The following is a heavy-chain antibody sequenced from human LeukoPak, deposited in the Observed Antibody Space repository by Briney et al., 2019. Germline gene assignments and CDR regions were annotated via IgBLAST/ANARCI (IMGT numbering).Heavy chain of an antibody. CDR3: ARDIYGGHDY. V-gene: IGHV3-7*04. D-gene: IGHD2-21*01. J-gene: IGHJ4*02. CDR2: INQDGSEK. Sequence: PGGSLRLSCAASGFTFSSYTMSWVRQAPGKGLEWVANINQDGSEKSYVDSVEGRFTISRDNAKKSLYLHVNSLRAEDTAVYYCARDIYGGHDYWGQGTLLTVSS. CDR1: GFTFSSYT.